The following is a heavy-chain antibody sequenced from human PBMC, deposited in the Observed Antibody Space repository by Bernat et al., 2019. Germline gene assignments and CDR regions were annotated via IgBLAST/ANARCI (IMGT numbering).Heavy chain of an antibody. CDR2: IRSKVNSYAT. D-gene: IGHD4-17*01. V-gene: IGHV3-73*02. J-gene: IGHJ4*02. CDR1: GFTFSGSA. CDR3: TSPGHDHGDYHDY. Sequence: EVQLVESGGGLVQPGGSLKLSCAASGFTFSGSAMHWVRQASGKGLEWVGRIRSKVNSYATAYAASVKGRVTISRDDSENTAYLQMNSLKTEDTAVYYCTSPGHDHGDYHDYWGQGTLVTVSS.